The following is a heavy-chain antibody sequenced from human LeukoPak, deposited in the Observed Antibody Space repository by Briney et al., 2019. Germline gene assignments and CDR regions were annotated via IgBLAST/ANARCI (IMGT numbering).Heavy chain of an antibody. V-gene: IGHV1-69*05. CDR2: IIPIFGTA. CDR1: GGTFSSYA. J-gene: IGHJ4*02. CDR3: ARGWYSGNSDHFDY. D-gene: IGHD1-26*01. Sequence: ASVKVSCKASGGTFSSYAISWVRQAPGQGLEWMGGIIPIFGTANYAQKFQGRVTITTDESTSTAYMELSSLISDDTAVYFCARGWYSGNSDHFDYWGQGTLVTVSS.